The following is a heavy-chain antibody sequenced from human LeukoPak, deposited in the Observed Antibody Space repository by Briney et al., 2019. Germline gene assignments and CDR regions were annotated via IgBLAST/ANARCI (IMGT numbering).Heavy chain of an antibody. CDR2: INDSGST. CDR1: GGSISSYY. CDR3: ARLPMIRGVTEYYFDY. J-gene: IGHJ4*02. V-gene: IGHV4-59*01. D-gene: IGHD3-10*01. Sequence: SETLSLTCTVSGGSISSYYWSWIRQPPGKGLEWMGYINDSGSTNYNPSLKSRVTISVDTSKNHFSLKLSSVTAADTAVYYCARLPMIRGVTEYYFDYWGQGSLVTVSS.